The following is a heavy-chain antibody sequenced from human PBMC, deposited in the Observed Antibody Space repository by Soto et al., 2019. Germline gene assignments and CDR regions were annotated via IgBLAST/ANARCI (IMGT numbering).Heavy chain of an antibody. J-gene: IGHJ6*02. CDR3: AIVPRNYYYYYGMDV. Sequence: SETLSLTCAVYGGSFSGYYWSWIRQPPGKGLEWIGEINHSGSTNYNPSLKSRVTISVDTSKNQFSLKLSSVTAADTAVYYCAIVPRNYYYYYGMDVWGQGTTVTVSS. CDR2: INHSGST. V-gene: IGHV4-34*01. CDR1: GGSFSGYY.